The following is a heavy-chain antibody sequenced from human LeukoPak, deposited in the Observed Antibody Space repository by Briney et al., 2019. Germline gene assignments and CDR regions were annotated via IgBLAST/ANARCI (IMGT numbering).Heavy chain of an antibody. J-gene: IGHJ4*02. V-gene: IGHV4-59*01. CDR3: ARKSFHSSSYDF. D-gene: IGHD6-13*01. Sequence: SETLSLTCTVSGDSISSDYWSWIRQPPGKGLEWIGYSGSTNYNPSLKSRVTISVDTSKNQFSLKLSSVTAADTAVYYCARKSFHSSSYDFWGQGTLVTVSS. CDR1: GDSISSDY. CDR2: SGST.